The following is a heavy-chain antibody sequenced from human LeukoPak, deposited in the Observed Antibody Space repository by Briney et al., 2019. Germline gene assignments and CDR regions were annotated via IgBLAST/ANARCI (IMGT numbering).Heavy chain of an antibody. CDR3: AKDRSSTWSFDY. D-gene: IGHD2-15*01. J-gene: IGHJ4*02. V-gene: IGHV3-30*18. CDR1: GFTFSTSG. Sequence: GGSLRLSCATSGFTFSTSGMHWVRQAPGKGLGWVAVISDDGRKRYYTDSVKGRFTISRDSAKNTVYLQMNSLKTEDTAVYHCAKDRSSTWSFDYWGQGALVTVSS. CDR2: ISDDGRKR.